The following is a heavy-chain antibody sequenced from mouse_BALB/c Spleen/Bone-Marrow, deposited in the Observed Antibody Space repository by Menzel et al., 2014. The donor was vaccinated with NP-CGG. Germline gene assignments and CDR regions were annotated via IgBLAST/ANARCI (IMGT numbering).Heavy chain of an antibody. D-gene: IGHD4-1*01. Sequence: QVQLQQSGAELVKPGTSVQLSCKASGYSFTNYWTNWVKQRPGQGLELIGMIHPSDSQSRLNHKFKDKATLTVDKSSTTAYMQLSSPTSEDSAVYYCARGLGEIWGYWGQGTTLTVSS. CDR3: ARGLGEIWGY. CDR2: IHPSDSQS. V-gene: IGHV1-74*01. J-gene: IGHJ2*01. CDR1: GYSFTNYW.